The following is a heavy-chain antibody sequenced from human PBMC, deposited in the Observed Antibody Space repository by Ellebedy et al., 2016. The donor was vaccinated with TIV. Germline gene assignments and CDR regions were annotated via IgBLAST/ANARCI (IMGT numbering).Heavy chain of an antibody. J-gene: IGHJ4*03. CDR3: ARHALYGDSSDY. CDR2: IYYSGST. Sequence: MPSETLSLTCTVSGGSISSGGYYWSWIRQHPGKGLEWIGYIYYSGSTYYNPSLKSRVTISVDTSKNQFSLKLSSVTAADTAVYYCARHALYGDSSDYWGQGTMVTVSS. D-gene: IGHD4-17*01. V-gene: IGHV4-31*03. CDR1: GGSISSGGYY.